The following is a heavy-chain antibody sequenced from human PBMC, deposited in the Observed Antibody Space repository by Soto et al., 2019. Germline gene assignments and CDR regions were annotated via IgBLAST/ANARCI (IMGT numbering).Heavy chain of an antibody. CDR2: ISSSSSYI. D-gene: IGHD1-26*01. Sequence: GGSLRLSCAASGFTFSSYSMNWVRQAPGKGLEWVSSISSSSSYIYYADSVKGRFTISRDNAKNSLYLQMNSLRAEDTAVYYCARDGLREPWTTYYYSGMDVCGQGTTVTVSS. V-gene: IGHV3-21*01. CDR1: GFTFSSYS. CDR3: ARDGLREPWTTYYYSGMDV. J-gene: IGHJ6*02.